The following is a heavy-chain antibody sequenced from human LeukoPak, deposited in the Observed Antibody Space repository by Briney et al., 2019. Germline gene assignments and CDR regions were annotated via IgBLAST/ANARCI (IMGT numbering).Heavy chain of an antibody. V-gene: IGHV3-23*01. J-gene: IGHJ4*02. Sequence: GGSLRLSCAASGFTFSTYAMNWVRQAPGKGLEWVSGISRSDGRTFYADSVKGRLTTSRDDSKNMLYLQMNSVRADDTAVYYCAKDAGLYQWSPFDYWGQGTLVTVSS. D-gene: IGHD3-3*01. CDR1: GFTFSTYA. CDR3: AKDAGLYQWSPFDY. CDR2: ISRSDGRT.